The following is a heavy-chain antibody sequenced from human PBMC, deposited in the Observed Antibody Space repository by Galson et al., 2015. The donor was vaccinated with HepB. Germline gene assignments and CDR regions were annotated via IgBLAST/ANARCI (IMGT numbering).Heavy chain of an antibody. CDR1: GFTFSSYG. J-gene: IGHJ4*02. CDR3: ARDFRGSCFDY. Sequence: SLRLSCAASGFTFSSYGMHWVRQAPGKGLEWVAVIWYDGSNKYYADSVKGRFTISRDNSKNTLYLQINSLRAEDTAVYYCARDFRGSCFDYWCQGTLVTVSS. CDR2: IWYDGSNK. V-gene: IGHV3-33*01. D-gene: IGHD1-26*01.